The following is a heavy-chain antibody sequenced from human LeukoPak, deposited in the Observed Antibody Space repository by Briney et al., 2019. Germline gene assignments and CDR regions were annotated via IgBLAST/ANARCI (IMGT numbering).Heavy chain of an antibody. V-gene: IGHV1-2*02. CDR1: GYTFTGYY. D-gene: IGHD1-20*01. Sequence: GASVKVSCKASGYTFTGYYMHWVRQAPGQGLEWMGWINPNSGGTNYAQKFQGRVTMTRDTSVSTAYMELSRLRSDDTAVYYCARVSITGTTPLFFDYWGQGTLVTVSS. J-gene: IGHJ4*02. CDR2: INPNSGGT. CDR3: ARVSITGTTPLFFDY.